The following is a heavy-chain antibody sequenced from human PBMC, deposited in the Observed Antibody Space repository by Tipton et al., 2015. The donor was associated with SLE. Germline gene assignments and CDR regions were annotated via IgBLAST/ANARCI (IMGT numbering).Heavy chain of an antibody. D-gene: IGHD7-27*01. CDR1: GYTFSSYD. V-gene: IGHV1-8*02. Sequence: QVQLVQSGAEVKKPGASVKVSCRASGYTFSSYDINWVRQATRQGLEWMGWMNPNTGYTVFAQKFQGRVTMTRDTSISTAYMELRSLKSEDTAVYYCARGPHWVDYWGQGTLVTVSS. CDR2: MNPNTGYT. J-gene: IGHJ4*02. CDR3: ARGPHWVDY.